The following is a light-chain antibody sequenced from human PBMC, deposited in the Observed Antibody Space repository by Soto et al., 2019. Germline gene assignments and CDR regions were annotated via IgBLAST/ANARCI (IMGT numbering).Light chain of an antibody. CDR3: QQYKNWPL. CDR2: RTS. V-gene: IGKV3-15*01. J-gene: IGKJ5*01. Sequence: EIVMTQSPATLSVSPGERATLSCRASQSISSNLAWYQQKPGQAPRLLMFRTSSRATGFPARFSGSGSGTEFNLTISSLQSEDFAVYYCQQYKNWPLFGQGTRLDIK. CDR1: QSISSN.